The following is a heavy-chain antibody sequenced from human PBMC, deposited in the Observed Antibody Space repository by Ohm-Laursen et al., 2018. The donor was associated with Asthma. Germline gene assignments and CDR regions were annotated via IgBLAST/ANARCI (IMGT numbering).Heavy chain of an antibody. J-gene: IGHJ4*02. CDR3: TTVSYNWNYGVEDY. V-gene: IGHV3-15*01. CDR1: GFTFSNAC. Sequence: SLRLSCSASGFTFSNACMSWVRQAPGKGLEWVGRIKSKTDGGTTDYAAPVKGRFTISRDDSKNTLYLQMNSLKTEDTAVYYCTTVSYNWNYGVEDYWGQGTLVTVSS. D-gene: IGHD1-7*01. CDR2: IKSKTDGGTT.